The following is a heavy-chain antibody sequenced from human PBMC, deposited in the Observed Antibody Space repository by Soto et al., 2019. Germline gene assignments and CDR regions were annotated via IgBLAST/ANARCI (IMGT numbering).Heavy chain of an antibody. J-gene: IGHJ4*02. Sequence: ASVKVSFKASGYTFTSYAMHWVRQAPGQRLEWMGWINTGNGNTKYSQKFQGRVTITRDTSASTAYMELSSLRSEDTAVYYCARSIQLWQPLYYFDYWGQGTLVTVSS. CDR2: INTGNGNT. CDR3: ARSIQLWQPLYYFDY. CDR1: GYTFTSYA. V-gene: IGHV1-3*04. D-gene: IGHD5-18*01.